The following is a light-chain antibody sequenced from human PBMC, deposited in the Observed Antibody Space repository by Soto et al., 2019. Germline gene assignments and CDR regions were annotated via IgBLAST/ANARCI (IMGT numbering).Light chain of an antibody. V-gene: IGKV1-39*01. J-gene: IGKJ2*01. CDR2: GAS. CDR3: QQSYSAPRT. CDR1: QSIGTY. Sequence: DIQMTQSPASLPASVGDRISITCRASQSIGTYLSWYQQKPGKAPKLLIYGASNLQSGVPSRFSGSGSETGFTLTVSSLQHEDFATYYCQQSYSAPRTFGQGTKVDIK.